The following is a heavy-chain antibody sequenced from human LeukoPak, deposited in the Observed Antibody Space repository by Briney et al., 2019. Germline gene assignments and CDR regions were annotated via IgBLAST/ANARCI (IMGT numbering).Heavy chain of an antibody. D-gene: IGHD3-16*01. CDR2: IIPIFGTA. J-gene: IGHJ3*02. Sequence: SVKVSCKASGGTFSSYAISWVRQAPGQGLEWMGGIIPIFGTANYAQKFQGRVTITADESTSTAYMELSSLRSEDTAVYYCARDGGAVGAFDIWGQGTMVTVSS. CDR3: ARDGGAVGAFDI. V-gene: IGHV1-69*13. CDR1: GGTFSSYA.